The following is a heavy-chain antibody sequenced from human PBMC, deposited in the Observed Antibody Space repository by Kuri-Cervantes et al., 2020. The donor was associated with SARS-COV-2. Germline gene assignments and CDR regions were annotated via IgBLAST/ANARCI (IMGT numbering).Heavy chain of an antibody. D-gene: IGHD3-10*01. CDR1: GCALTDYY. V-gene: IGHV1-2*04. J-gene: IGHJ4*02. CDR2: VNPNSGGT. Sequence: ASVKVSCKASGCALTDYYIHWVRQAPGQGLEWMGWVNPNSGGTNYAQKFQGWVTMTRDTSLSISYMELSRLTSDDTAVYYCARGEGSRGLMVVLGWRGAGRLDFWGQGTLVTGSS. CDR3: ARGEGSRGLMVVLGWRGAGRLDF.